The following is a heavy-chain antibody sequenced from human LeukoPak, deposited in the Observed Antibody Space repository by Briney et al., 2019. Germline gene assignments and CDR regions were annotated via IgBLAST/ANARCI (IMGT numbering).Heavy chain of an antibody. CDR2: IYWDDDK. CDR3: AHSREYYDILTGYYGSNWFDP. J-gene: IGHJ5*02. CDR1: GFSLSTSGVG. D-gene: IGHD3-9*01. V-gene: IGHV2-5*02. Sequence: SGPTLVKPTQTPTLTRTFSGFSLSTSGVGVGWIRQPPGKALEWLALIYWDDDKRNSPSLKSRLTITKDTSKNQVVLTMTNMDPVDTATYYCAHSREYYDILTGYYGSNWFDPWGRGTLVTVSS.